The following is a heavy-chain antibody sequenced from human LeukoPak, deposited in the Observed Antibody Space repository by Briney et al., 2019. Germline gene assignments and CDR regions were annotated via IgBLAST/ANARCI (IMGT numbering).Heavy chain of an antibody. D-gene: IGHD6-13*01. CDR1: GGSISSSSYY. CDR3: ARMGIATPPRY. V-gene: IGHV4-39*07. CDR2: IYYSGST. J-gene: IGHJ4*02. Sequence: PSETLSLTCTVSGGSISSSSYYWGWIRQPPGKGLEWIGSIYYSGSTYYNPSLKSRVTISVDTSKNQFSLKLSSVTAADTAVYYCARMGIATPPRYWGQGTLVTVSS.